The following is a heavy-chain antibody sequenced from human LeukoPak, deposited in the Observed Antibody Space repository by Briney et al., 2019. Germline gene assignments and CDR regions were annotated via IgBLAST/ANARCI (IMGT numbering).Heavy chain of an antibody. CDR3: ARVEPYLYYYDSSGYVDY. Sequence: GGSLRLSCAASGFTFSSHAMSWVRQAPGKGLEWVSAISGSGGSTYSTDSVKGRFTISRDNAKNSLYLQMNSLRAEDTAVYHCARVEPYLYYYDSSGYVDYWGQGTLVTVSS. CDR2: ISGSGGST. D-gene: IGHD3-22*01. CDR1: GFTFSSHA. J-gene: IGHJ4*02. V-gene: IGHV3-23*01.